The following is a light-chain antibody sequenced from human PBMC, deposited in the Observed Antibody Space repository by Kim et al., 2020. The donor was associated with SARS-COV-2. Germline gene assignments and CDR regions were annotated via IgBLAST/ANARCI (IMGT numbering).Light chain of an antibody. V-gene: IGLV5-45*03. Sequence: QPVLTQPSSLSASPGASASLTCTLRSGINVDSYTIYWYQQKPGSPPQYLLRYMSDSGKQQDSGVPSRFSGSKDASANAGILLISGLQSEDEADYHCLTWHGSAWVVGGGTMLTVL. J-gene: IGLJ3*02. CDR1: SGINVDSYT. CDR2: YMSDSGK. CDR3: LTWHGSAWV.